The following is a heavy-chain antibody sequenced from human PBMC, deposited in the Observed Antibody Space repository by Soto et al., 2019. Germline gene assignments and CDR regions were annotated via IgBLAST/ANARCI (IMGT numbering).Heavy chain of an antibody. J-gene: IGHJ4*02. CDR1: GGSISSGGYY. CDR3: STIAVAGRGGY. Sequence: SETLSLTCTVSGGSISSGGYYWSRIRQHPGKGLEWIGYIYYSGSTYYNPSLKSRVTISVDTSKNQFSLKLSSVTAADTAVYYCSTIAVAGRGGYWGQGTLVTVSS. D-gene: IGHD6-19*01. V-gene: IGHV4-31*03. CDR2: IYYSGST.